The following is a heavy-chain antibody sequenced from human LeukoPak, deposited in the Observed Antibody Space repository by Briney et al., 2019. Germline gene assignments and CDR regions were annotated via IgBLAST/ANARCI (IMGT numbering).Heavy chain of an antibody. CDR1: GFTFSAYY. V-gene: IGHV3-11*01. CDR3: VRDQDEDRGSTTFDR. D-gene: IGHD1-26*01. CDR2: ISSSGSTI. J-gene: IGHJ4*02. Sequence: GGSLRLSCAASGFTFSAYYMSWVRQAPGKGLEWVSYISSSGSTIYYADSVKGRFTISRDNAKNLLYLQMNSLRAGDTAIYYCVRDQDEDRGSTTFDRWGRGTLVTVSS.